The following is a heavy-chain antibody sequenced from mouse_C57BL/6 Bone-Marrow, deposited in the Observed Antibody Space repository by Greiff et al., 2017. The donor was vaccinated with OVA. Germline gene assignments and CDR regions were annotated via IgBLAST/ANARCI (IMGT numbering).Heavy chain of an antibody. D-gene: IGHD1-1*01. V-gene: IGHV1-18*01. CDR3: ARGITTVVDYYAMDY. CDR2: INPNNGGT. CDR1: GYTFTDYN. J-gene: IGHJ4*01. Sequence: EVQLQQSGPELVKPGASVKIPCKASGYTFTDYNMDWVKQSHGKSLEWIGDINPNNGGTIYNQKFKGKATLAVDKSSSTAYMELRSLTSEDTAVYYCARGITTVVDYYAMDYWGQGTSVTVSS.